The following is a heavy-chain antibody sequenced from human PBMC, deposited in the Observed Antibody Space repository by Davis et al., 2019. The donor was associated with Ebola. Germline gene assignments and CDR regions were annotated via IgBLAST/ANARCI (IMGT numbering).Heavy chain of an antibody. CDR3: ARAGYDFWSGYPLDY. V-gene: IGHV3-74*01. J-gene: IGHJ4*02. CDR1: GFTFSNYW. Sequence: HTGGSLRLSCAASGFTFSNYWIHWVRLAPGKGPVWVSRINTNGTTTTYADSVKGRFTISRDNAKNTLYLQMNSLRAEDTAVYYCARAGYDFWSGYPLDYWGQGTLVTVSS. D-gene: IGHD3-3*01. CDR2: INTNGTTT.